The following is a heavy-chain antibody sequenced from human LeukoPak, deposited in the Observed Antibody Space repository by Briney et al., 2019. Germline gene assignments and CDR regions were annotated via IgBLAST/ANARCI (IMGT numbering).Heavy chain of an antibody. D-gene: IGHD1-26*01. CDR2: ISYDGSNK. CDR1: GFTFSSYA. CDR3: VKDAPNGSVDY. Sequence: GGSLRLSCAASGFTFSSYAMHWVRQAPGKGLEWVAVISYDGSNKYYADSVKGRFTISRDNAKDSLYLQMNSLRPEDTAFYYCVKDAPNGSVDYWGQGTLVTVSS. J-gene: IGHJ4*02. V-gene: IGHV3-30-3*01.